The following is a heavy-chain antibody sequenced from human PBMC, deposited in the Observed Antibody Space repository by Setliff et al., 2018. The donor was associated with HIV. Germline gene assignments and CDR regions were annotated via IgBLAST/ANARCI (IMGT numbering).Heavy chain of an antibody. CDR1: GGTFSNYG. D-gene: IGHD3-9*01. CDR3: ARRLYDILTGYHDAFDI. CDR2: IIPISGTA. J-gene: IGHJ3*02. Sequence: SVKVSCKASGGTFSNYGMSWVRQAPGQGLEWMGGIIPISGTANYARKFQGRVTITADKSTSTAYMELSSLRSEDTAVYYCARRLYDILTGYHDAFDIWGQGTMVTVSS. V-gene: IGHV1-69*06.